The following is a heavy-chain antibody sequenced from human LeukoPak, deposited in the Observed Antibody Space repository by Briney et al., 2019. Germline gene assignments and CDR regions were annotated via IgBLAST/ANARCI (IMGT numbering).Heavy chain of an antibody. CDR3: ARGQYCSGGSCYSDWFDP. D-gene: IGHD2-15*01. J-gene: IGHJ5*02. V-gene: IGHV4-59*01. CDR2: IYYSGST. Sequence: SETLSLTCTVSGGSISSYYWSWIRQPPGKGLEWIGYIYYSGSTDYNPSLKSRVTISVDTSKNQFSLKLSSVTAADTAVYYCARGQYCSGGSCYSDWFDPWGQGTLVTVSS. CDR1: GGSISSYY.